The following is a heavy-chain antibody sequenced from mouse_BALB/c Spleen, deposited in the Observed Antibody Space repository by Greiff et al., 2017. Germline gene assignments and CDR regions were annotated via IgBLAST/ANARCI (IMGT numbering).Heavy chain of an antibody. CDR1: GYSFTSYW. CDR2: IYPGNSDT. CDR3: TREATALYFDY. D-gene: IGHD1-2*01. V-gene: IGHV1-5*01. J-gene: IGHJ2*01. Sequence: EVQLQQSGTVLARPGASVKMSCKASGYSFTSYWMHWVKQRPGQGLEWIGAIYPGNSDTSYNQKFKGKAKLTAVTSASTAYMELSSLTNEDSAVYYCTREATALYFDYWGQGTTLTVSS.